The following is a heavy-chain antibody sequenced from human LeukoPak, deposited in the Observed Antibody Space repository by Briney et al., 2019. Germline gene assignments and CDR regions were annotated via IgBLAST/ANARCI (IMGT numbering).Heavy chain of an antibody. CDR2: FDPEDGET. V-gene: IGHV1-24*01. CDR1: GYTLTELS. Sequence: ASVKVSCKVSGYTLTELSMHWVRQAPGKGLEWMGGFDPEDGETIYAQKFQGRVALTTDTSTRTAYMELRSLRSDDTAVYYCARQSRVATASGDDAFDVWGQGTPVTV. CDR3: ARQSRVATASGDDAFDV. D-gene: IGHD6-13*01. J-gene: IGHJ3*01.